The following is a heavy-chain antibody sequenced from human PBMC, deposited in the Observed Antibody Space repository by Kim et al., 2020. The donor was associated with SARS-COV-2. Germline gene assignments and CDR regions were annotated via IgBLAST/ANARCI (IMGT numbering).Heavy chain of an antibody. CDR3: AKVLETVMISEPPDM. Sequence: GGSLRLSCVASGFPFGSYGMHWVRQAPGRGLEWVALISHDGNDQWYGDSVKGRFSISRDNSKETVYLQLSNLRPEDTAVYYCAKVLETVMISEPPDMWGQGTMVTVSS. J-gene: IGHJ3*02. CDR1: GFPFGSYG. CDR2: ISHDGNDQ. V-gene: IGHV3-30*18. D-gene: IGHD3-16*01.